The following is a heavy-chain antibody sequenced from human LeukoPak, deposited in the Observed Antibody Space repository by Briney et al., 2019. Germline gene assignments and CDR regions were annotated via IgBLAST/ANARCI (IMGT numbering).Heavy chain of an antibody. CDR2: IKTDGSTT. CDR3: VRGPREYNYGTFDY. V-gene: IGHV3-74*01. J-gene: IGHJ4*02. Sequence: GGSLRLPCAASGFTFSSYWMHWVRQAPGKGLVWVSRIKTDGSTTTYADSVKGRFTISRDNAKNTLYLQMNSLRAEDTAVYYCVRGPREYNYGTFDYWGQGTLVTVSS. D-gene: IGHD5-18*01. CDR1: GFTFSSYW.